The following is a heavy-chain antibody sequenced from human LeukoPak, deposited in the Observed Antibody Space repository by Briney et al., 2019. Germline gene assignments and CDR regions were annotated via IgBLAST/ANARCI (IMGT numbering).Heavy chain of an antibody. J-gene: IGHJ6*02. CDR2: IIPILGIA. V-gene: IGHV1-69*04. CDR3: ARDRGGGGLYYYYGMDF. CDR1: GYTFTSYA. Sequence: ASVKVSCKASGYTFTSYAMHWVRQAPGQRLEWMGRIIPILGIANYAQKFQGRVTITADKSTSTAYMELSGLRSEDTAVYYCARDRGGGGLYYYYGMDFWGQGTTVTVSS. D-gene: IGHD2-15*01.